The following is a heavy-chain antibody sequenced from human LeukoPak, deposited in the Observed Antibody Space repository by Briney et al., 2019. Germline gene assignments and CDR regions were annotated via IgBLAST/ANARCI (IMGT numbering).Heavy chain of an antibody. J-gene: IGHJ6*03. CDR3: ARENYYYYYMDV. CDR1: GYTFTSYA. V-gene: IGHV1-3*03. Sequence: ASVKVSCKASGYTFTSYAMHWVRQAPGRRLEWMGWINAGNGNTKYSQEFQGRVTITRDTSASTAYMELSSLRSEDMAVYYCARENYYYYYMDVWGKGTTVTVSS. CDR2: INAGNGNT.